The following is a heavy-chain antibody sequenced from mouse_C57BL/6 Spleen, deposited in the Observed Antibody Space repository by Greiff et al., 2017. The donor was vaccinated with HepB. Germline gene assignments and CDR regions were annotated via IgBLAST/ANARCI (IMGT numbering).Heavy chain of an antibody. J-gene: IGHJ3*01. V-gene: IGHV1-85*01. Sequence: QVQLKQSGPELVKPGASVKLSCKASGYTFTSYDINWVKQRPGQGLEWIGWIYPRDGSTKYNEKFKGKATLTVDTSSSTAYMELHSLTSEDSAVYFCARRDGSSLFAYWGQGTLVTVSA. D-gene: IGHD1-1*01. CDR2: IYPRDGST. CDR3: ARRDGSSLFAY. CDR1: GYTFTSYD.